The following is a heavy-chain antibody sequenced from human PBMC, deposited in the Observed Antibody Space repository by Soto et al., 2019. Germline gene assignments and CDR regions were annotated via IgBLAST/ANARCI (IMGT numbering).Heavy chain of an antibody. D-gene: IGHD2-15*01. CDR1: GFTFSSYG. CDR3: ASSAGFCSGGSCYDY. CDR2: IWYDGSNK. V-gene: IGHV3-33*01. J-gene: IGHJ4*02. Sequence: LRLSCAASGFTFSSYGMHWVRQAPGKGLEWVAVIWYDGSNKYYADSVKGRFTISRDTSKNTLYLQMNTLRADDTAVYYCASSAGFCSGGSCYDYWGQGTLVTVSS.